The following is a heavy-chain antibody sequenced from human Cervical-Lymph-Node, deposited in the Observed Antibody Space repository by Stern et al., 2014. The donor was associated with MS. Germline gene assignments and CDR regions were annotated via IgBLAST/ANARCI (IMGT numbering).Heavy chain of an antibody. CDR1: GYTFTDYN. CDR2: ISPDGGRT. Sequence: VQLVESGAEVKEPGASVKVSCTASGYTFTDYNIQWVRQAPGPGLEWMGRISPDGGRTAYAPKFRGRVTMTRDKSTATVYRELNSLRSEDTAVYFCARVAPTVGAAYWGQGTLVTVSS. CDR3: ARVAPTVGAAY. D-gene: IGHD1-26*01. V-gene: IGHV1-46*01. J-gene: IGHJ4*02.